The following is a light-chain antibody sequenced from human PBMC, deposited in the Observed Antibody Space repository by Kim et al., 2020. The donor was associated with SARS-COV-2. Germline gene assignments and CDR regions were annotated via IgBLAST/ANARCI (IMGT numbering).Light chain of an antibody. CDR1: QSVYSNY. CDR2: GAS. J-gene: IGKJ1*01. CDR3: QQYGTSWT. Sequence: EIVLTQSPGTLSLSPGERATLSCRASQSVYSNYLAWYLQKPGQDPRLLIYGASSRASGIPDRFSGSGSGTDFTLTINRLQPDDFAVYYCQQYGTSWTFGQGTKVDIK. V-gene: IGKV3-20*01.